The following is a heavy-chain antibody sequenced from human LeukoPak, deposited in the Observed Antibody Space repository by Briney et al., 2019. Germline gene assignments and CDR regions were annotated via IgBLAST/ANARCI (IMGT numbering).Heavy chain of an antibody. CDR3: ARQDGGSYQYYFYY. D-gene: IGHD2-15*01. Sequence: GDSLKISCKGSGYSFPSYWIGGVREMPGKGLEWMGIIYPGDSDTRYNPSFQGQVTISADKSINTAYLQWSTLKASDTAMYYCARQDGGSYQYYFYYWGQGTLVTASS. CDR2: IYPGDSDT. CDR1: GYSFPSYW. J-gene: IGHJ4*02. V-gene: IGHV5-51*01.